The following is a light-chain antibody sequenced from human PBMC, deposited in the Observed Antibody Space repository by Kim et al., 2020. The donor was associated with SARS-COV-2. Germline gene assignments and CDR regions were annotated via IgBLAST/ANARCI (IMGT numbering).Light chain of an antibody. Sequence: SIGDRVTITCRASQGISGYLAWYQQKPGKAPKLLIYVASILQSGVPSRFSGSQSGTEFTLTISSLQPEDFATYYCQQVNSYPYTFGQGTKVEIK. V-gene: IGKV1-9*01. CDR3: QQVNSYPYT. J-gene: IGKJ2*01. CDR1: QGISGY. CDR2: VAS.